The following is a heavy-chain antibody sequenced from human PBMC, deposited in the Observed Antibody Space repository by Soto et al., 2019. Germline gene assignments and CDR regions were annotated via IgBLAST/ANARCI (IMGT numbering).Heavy chain of an antibody. CDR3: AKSFCSSSSCFFLWVDP. V-gene: IGHV3-23*01. Sequence: EVQLLESGGGLVQPGGSLRLSCAASGFTFSSYAMSWVRQAPGKGLEWVSGIDGSGRNTYYADSVKGRFTISRDNSKNTLSVQMNGLRVEDTALYYCAKSFCSSSSCFFLWVDPWGPGTLVTVSS. J-gene: IGHJ5*02. CDR2: IDGSGRNT. D-gene: IGHD2-2*01. CDR1: GFTFSSYA.